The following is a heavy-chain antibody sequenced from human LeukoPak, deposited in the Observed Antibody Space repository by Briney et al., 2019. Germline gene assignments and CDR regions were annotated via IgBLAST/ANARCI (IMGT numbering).Heavy chain of an antibody. CDR2: VYYTGST. Sequence: PSETLSLTCTVSSGSISTYFWSWIRQPPGKKLEWSGYVYYTGSTSYNPSLKSRVTISVDTSKSQFSLKLNSVTAADTAVYYCARAGNTWFDPWGQGTLVTVSS. CDR3: ARAGNTWFDP. D-gene: IGHD2/OR15-2a*01. V-gene: IGHV4-59*08. J-gene: IGHJ5*02. CDR1: SGSISTYF.